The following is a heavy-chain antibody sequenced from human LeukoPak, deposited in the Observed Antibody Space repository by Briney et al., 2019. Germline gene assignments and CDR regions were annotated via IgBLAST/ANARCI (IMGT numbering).Heavy chain of an antibody. CDR2: IRSRANSYVT. CDR1: GFTFSGSA. V-gene: IGHV3-73*01. D-gene: IGHD5-12*01. Sequence: PGGSLRLSCAASGFTFSGSAIHWVRQASGKGLEWVGRIRSRANSYVTAYAAAVTGRFIISRDDSSNTAYLQMNSLRAEETAVYYCARGLVATTPHFDSWGQGTLVTVSS. CDR3: ARGLVATTPHFDS. J-gene: IGHJ4*02.